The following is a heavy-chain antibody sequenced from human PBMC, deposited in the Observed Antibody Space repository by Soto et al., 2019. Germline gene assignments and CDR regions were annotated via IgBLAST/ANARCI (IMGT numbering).Heavy chain of an antibody. J-gene: IGHJ4*02. D-gene: IGHD2-2*01. CDR2: MNPNSGNT. CDR3: ARVESYCSSTSCYDFDY. Sequence: QVQLVQSGAEVKKPGASVKVSCKASGYTFTSYDINWVRQATGQGLEWMGWMNPNSGNTGYAQKFQGRVTMTRTTSISTAYMELSSLRSEDTAVYYCARVESYCSSTSCYDFDYWGQGTLVTVSS. V-gene: IGHV1-8*01. CDR1: GYTFTSYD.